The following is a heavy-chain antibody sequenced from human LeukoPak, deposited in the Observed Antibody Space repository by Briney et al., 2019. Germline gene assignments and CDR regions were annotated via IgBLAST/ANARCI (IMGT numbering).Heavy chain of an antibody. V-gene: IGHV3-74*01. Sequence: GGSLRLSCAASGFTFSKYWMLWARQAPGKGLESVSRINTDGTVTTYADSVKGRFTVSRDNADNTMFLQMNSVRDEDAAVYYCATKQWLAPPPDSWGQGTPVTVSS. CDR2: INTDGTVT. CDR3: ATKQWLAPPPDS. J-gene: IGHJ4*02. D-gene: IGHD6-19*01. CDR1: GFTFSKYW.